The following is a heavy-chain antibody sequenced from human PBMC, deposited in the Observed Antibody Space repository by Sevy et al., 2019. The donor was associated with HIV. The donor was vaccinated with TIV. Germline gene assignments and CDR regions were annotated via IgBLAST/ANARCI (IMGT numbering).Heavy chain of an antibody. J-gene: IGHJ4*02. CDR1: GYSFTDHW. D-gene: IGHD3-22*01. V-gene: IGHV5-51*01. Sequence: GESLKISCKGSGYSFTDHWIGWVRQKPGKGLEWMGIIYPDDSETRYSPSFQGQVTFSADKSINTAYLQWSRLQASDTAMYDCATSRSGYFGSSGYYIYWGQGTLVTVSS. CDR2: IYPDDSET. CDR3: ATSRSGYFGSSGYYIY.